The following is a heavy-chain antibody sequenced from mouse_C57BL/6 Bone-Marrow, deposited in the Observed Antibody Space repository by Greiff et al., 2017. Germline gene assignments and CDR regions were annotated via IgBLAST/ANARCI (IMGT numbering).Heavy chain of an antibody. CDR3: ARYGLLDV. CDR2: INPNNGGT. CDR1: GYTFTDYY. J-gene: IGHJ1*03. D-gene: IGHD1-1*01. Sequence: EVQLQQSGPELVKPGASVKISCKASGYTFTDYYMNWVKQSHGKSLEWIGDINPNNGGTSYNQKFKGKATLTVDKSSSTAYMELRSLTSEDSAVYYCARYGLLDVWGTGTTVTVSS. V-gene: IGHV1-26*01.